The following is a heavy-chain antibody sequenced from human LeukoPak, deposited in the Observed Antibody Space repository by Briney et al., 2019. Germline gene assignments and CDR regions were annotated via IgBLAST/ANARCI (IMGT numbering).Heavy chain of an antibody. Sequence: SETLSLTCSVSDDSITMYYWTWIRQPPGKGLEWIGYIYYSGSTNYNPSLKSRVTISVDTSKNQFSLKLSSVTAADTAVYYCAREGFRLQYALFDYWGQGTLVTVSS. J-gene: IGHJ4*02. CDR1: DDSITMYY. D-gene: IGHD5-24*01. V-gene: IGHV4-59*01. CDR2: IYYSGST. CDR3: AREGFRLQYALFDY.